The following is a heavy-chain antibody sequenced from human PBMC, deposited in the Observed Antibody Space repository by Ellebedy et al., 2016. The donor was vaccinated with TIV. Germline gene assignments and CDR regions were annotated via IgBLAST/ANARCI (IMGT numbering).Heavy chain of an antibody. CDR2: IYSGGST. J-gene: IGHJ4*02. Sequence: GESLKISXAASGFTVSSNYMSWVRQAPGKGLEWVSVIYSGGSTYYADSVKGRFTISRDNSKNTLYLQMNSLRAEDTAVYYCARVEVRGAIDYWGQGTLVTVSS. V-gene: IGHV3-53*01. CDR3: ARVEVRGAIDY. D-gene: IGHD3-10*01. CDR1: GFTVSSNY.